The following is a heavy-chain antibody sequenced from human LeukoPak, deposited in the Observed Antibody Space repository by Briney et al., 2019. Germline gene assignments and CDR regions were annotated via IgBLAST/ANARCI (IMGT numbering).Heavy chain of an antibody. Sequence: GTSLRLSCAASGFPFSSYGMHWVRQAPGKGLEWVARLVYDARSDYANSVKGRFSISRDDSKNTLFLDMSNLRVEDTALYYCARDLSAAFDFWGKGVLVTVSS. CDR3: ARDLSAAFDF. CDR1: GFPFSSYG. V-gene: IGHV3-33*01. J-gene: IGHJ4*02. CDR2: LVYDARS. D-gene: IGHD6-19*01.